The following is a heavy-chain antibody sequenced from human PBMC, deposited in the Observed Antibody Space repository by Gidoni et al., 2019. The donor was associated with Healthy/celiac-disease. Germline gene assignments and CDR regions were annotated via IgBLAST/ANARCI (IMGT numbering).Heavy chain of an antibody. CDR3: AKPGAPRSYDAFDI. CDR2: ISGSGGST. D-gene: IGHD1-26*01. J-gene: IGHJ3*02. Sequence: EVQLLESGGGLGQPGGSLRRAWAAAGFNFSSYAMSWVRQAPGKGLEWVSAISGSGGSTYYADSVKGRFTISRDNSKNTLYLQMNSLRAEDTAVYYCAKPGAPRSYDAFDIWGQGTMVTVSS. V-gene: IGHV3-23*01. CDR1: GFNFSSYA.